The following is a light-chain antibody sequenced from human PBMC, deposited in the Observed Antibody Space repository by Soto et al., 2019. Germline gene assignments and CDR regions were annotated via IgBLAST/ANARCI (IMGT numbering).Light chain of an antibody. CDR2: DVS. Sequence: EIVLTQSPGTLSLSPGERATLSCRSSHSVSSNYLAWYQQKPGQAPRLLIYDVSRGATGIPDRFSGSGSGTDFTLTISRLEPVDFAVYYCQQYGISPTFGQGTKVEIK. J-gene: IGKJ1*01. CDR1: HSVSSNY. CDR3: QQYGISPT. V-gene: IGKV3-20*01.